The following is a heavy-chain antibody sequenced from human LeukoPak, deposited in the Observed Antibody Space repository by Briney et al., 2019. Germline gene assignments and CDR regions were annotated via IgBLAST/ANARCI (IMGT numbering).Heavy chain of an antibody. J-gene: IGHJ4*02. D-gene: IGHD3-9*01. V-gene: IGHV4-38-2*02. CDR3: ARAPELRYFDWLLPAFDY. CDR2: IYHSGST. Sequence: SETLSLTCTVSGYSISSGYYWGWIRQPPGKGLEWIGSIYHSGSTYYNPSLKSRVTISVDTSKNQFSLKLSSVTAADTAVYYCARAPELRYFDWLLPAFDYWGQGTLVTVSS. CDR1: GYSISSGYY.